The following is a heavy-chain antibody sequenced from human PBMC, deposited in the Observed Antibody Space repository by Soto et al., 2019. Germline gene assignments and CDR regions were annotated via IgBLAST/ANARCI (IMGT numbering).Heavy chain of an antibody. CDR2: IWYDGSNK. V-gene: IGHV3-33*01. D-gene: IGHD2-8*01. Sequence: QVQLVASGGGVVQPGRSLRLSCAASGFTFSSYGMHWVRQAPGKGLEWVAVIWYDGSNKYYADSVKGRFTISRDNSKNTLYLQMNSLRAEDTAVYYCARAVSVYGHLDYWGQGTLVTVSS. CDR3: ARAVSVYGHLDY. J-gene: IGHJ4*02. CDR1: GFTFSSYG.